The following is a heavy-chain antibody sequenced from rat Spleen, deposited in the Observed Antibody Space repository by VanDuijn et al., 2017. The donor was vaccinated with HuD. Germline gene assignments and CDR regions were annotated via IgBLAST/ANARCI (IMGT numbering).Heavy chain of an antibody. D-gene: IGHD1-7*01. J-gene: IGHJ2*01. CDR2: ISPSGGST. CDR3: TTDEDYGYPY. Sequence: EVQLVESGGGLVQPGRPLKLSCAASGFTFNNYDMAWVRQAPTRGLEWVASISPSGGSTYYRDSVKGRFTVSRDNAKSTLYLQMDSLRSEDTATYYCTTDEDYGYPYWGQGVMVTVSS. CDR1: GFTFNNYD. V-gene: IGHV5-27*01.